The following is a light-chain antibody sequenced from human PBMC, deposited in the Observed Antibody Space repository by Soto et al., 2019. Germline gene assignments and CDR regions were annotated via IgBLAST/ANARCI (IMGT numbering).Light chain of an antibody. Sequence: EIVLTQSPATLSLSPGERATLSCRASQSVSSYLAWYQQKPGQAPRLLIYDAFNRATGIPARFSGSGSGTDFTLTISSLEPEDFVVYYCQHRRNWPWTFGQGNKVEIK. CDR2: DAF. V-gene: IGKV3-11*01. CDR3: QHRRNWPWT. J-gene: IGKJ1*01. CDR1: QSVSSY.